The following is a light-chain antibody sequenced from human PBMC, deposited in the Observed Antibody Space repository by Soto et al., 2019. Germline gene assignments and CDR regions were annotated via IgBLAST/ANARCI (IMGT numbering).Light chain of an antibody. J-gene: IGLJ2*01. V-gene: IGLV2-14*01. CDR1: SSDVGGYAY. CDR2: EVS. Sequence: QSALTQPASVSGSPGQTITISCTGTSSDVGGYAYVSWYQQYPGKVPKLVISEVSNRPSGVSHRFSGSRSGNTASLTISGLQAEDEADYHSSSYTSSTTPVFGGGTKVTVL. CDR3: SSYTSSTTPV.